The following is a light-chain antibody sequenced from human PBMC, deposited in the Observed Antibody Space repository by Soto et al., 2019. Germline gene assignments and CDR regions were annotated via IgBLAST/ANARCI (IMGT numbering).Light chain of an antibody. V-gene: IGKV1-39*01. J-gene: IGKJ2*01. CDR2: AAS. CDR3: QQSYSTPIYT. CDR1: QSINSY. Sequence: DIQMTQSPSSLSASVGDRVTITCRASQSINSYLNWYQQKPGKAPKLLIYAASSLQSGVPSRFSGSGSGTDFTLTISSLQPEDFATYYCQQSYSTPIYTFGQGTKPEIK.